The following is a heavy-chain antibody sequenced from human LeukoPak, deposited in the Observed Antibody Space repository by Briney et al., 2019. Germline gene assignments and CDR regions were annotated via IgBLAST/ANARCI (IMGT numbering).Heavy chain of an antibody. V-gene: IGHV3-23*01. D-gene: IGHD3-10*01. CDR3: GRWPGDSGSFYEY. J-gene: IGHJ4*02. CDR2: FSGSGGST. Sequence: TGGSLRLSCATSGFTFSTYALSWVRQAPGKGLEWVSGFSGSGGSTYYADSVKGRFTISRDNSKNTLYLQMNSLRDEDTAVYYCGRWPGDSGSFYEYWGQGTLVTVSS. CDR1: GFTFSTYA.